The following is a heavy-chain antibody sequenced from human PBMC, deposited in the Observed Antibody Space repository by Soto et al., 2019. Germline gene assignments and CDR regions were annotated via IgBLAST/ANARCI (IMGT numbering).Heavy chain of an antibody. J-gene: IGHJ5*02. CDR2: ISGSGGST. D-gene: IGHD1-26*01. CDR1: GFTFDDYA. Sequence: EVRLVESGGGLVQPGRSLRLSCAASGFTFDDYAMHWVRQAPGKGLEWVSGISGSGGSTYYADSVKGRFTISRDNSKNTLYLQMNSLRAEDTAVYYCAKDSESYSLGWFDPWGQGTLVTVSS. CDR3: AKDSESYSLGWFDP. V-gene: IGHV3-23*04.